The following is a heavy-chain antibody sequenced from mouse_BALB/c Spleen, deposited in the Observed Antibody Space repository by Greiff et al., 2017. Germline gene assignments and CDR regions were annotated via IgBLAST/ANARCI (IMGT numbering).Heavy chain of an antibody. V-gene: IGHV3-2*02. CDR3: ARESQSYAMDY. J-gene: IGHJ4*01. CDR1: GYSITSDYA. CDR2: ISYSGST. Sequence: EVQLQESGPGLVKPSQSLSLTCTVTGYSITSDYAWNWIRQFPGNKLEWMGYISYSGSTSYNPSLKSRISITRDTSKNQFFLQLNSVTTEDTATYYCARESQSYAMDYWGQGTSVTVSS.